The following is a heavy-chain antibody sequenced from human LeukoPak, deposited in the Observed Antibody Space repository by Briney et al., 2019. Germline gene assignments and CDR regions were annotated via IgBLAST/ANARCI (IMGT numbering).Heavy chain of an antibody. J-gene: IGHJ4*02. V-gene: IGHV3-21*01. CDR3: ARRATTERGHSYGLDY. Sequence: GGSLRLSCAASGFTFSPYFMNWVRQASGKGLEWVSSISGSSTYIYYADSVRGRFTVSRDNAKNSLYLQMNSLTAEDTAVYYCARRATTERGHSYGLDYWGQGTLVTVSS. D-gene: IGHD5-18*01. CDR1: GFTFSPYF. CDR2: ISGSSTYI.